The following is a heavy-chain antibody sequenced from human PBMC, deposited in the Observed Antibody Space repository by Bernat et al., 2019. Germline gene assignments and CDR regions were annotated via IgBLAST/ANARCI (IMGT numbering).Heavy chain of an antibody. Sequence: VQLLESGGGLVQPGGSLRLSCAASGFTFSSYAMSWVRQAPGKGLEWVSGISGSGSSTYYAESVKGRFTISRDNSKNTLYLQMNSLRAEDTAVYYCASGYYYGMDVWGQGTAVTVSS. CDR1: GFTFSSYA. V-gene: IGHV3-23*01. CDR3: ASGYYYGMDV. J-gene: IGHJ6*02. CDR2: ISGSGSST.